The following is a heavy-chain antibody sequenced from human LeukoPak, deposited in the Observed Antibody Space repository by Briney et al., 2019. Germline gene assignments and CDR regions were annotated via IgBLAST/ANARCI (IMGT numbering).Heavy chain of an antibody. V-gene: IGHV1-69*05. J-gene: IGHJ6*03. CDR2: IIPIFGTA. CDR1: GGTFSSYA. Sequence: SVKVSCKASGGTFSSYAISWVRQAPGQGLEWMGGIIPIFGTANYAQKFQGRVTITTDESTSTAYMELSSLRSEDTAVHYCARGLESGSSPLYYYYYYMDVWGKGTTVTVSS. CDR3: ARGLESGSSPLYYYYYYMDV. D-gene: IGHD2-15*01.